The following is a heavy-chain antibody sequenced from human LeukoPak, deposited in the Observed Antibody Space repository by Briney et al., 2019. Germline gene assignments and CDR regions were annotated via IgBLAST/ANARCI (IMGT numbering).Heavy chain of an antibody. CDR3: APRGDIEHSYGYGKWFDP. CDR1: GGSFSGYY. J-gene: IGHJ5*02. Sequence: SETLSLTCAVCGGSFSGYYWSWVRQPPGKGLEWIGEINHSGSNNYNASLKSRVTISVDTSKNQFSLRLSSVTAAATAMYYCAPRGDIEHSYGYGKWFDPWGQGTRVTVSS. D-gene: IGHD5-18*01. V-gene: IGHV4-34*01. CDR2: INHSGSN.